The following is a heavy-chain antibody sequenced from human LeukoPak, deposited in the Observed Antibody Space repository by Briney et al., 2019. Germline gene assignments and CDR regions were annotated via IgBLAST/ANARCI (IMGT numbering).Heavy chain of an antibody. CDR1: GFTFKNFA. J-gene: IGHJ4*02. CDR2: ISWNSGNL. D-gene: IGHD2/OR15-2a*01. Sequence: PDRSLRLSCLASGFTFKNFAMHWVRQAPGKGLEWVSGISWNSGNLAYADSVKGRFTISRDNAKNSLYLQMDSLRPEDTALYYCSKDKIGLRHHYFDSWGQGTVVVVSS. V-gene: IGHV3-9*01. CDR3: SKDKIGLRHHYFDS.